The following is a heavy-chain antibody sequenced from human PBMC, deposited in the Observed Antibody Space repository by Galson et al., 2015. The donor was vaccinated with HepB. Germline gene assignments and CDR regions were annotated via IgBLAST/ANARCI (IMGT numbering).Heavy chain of an antibody. V-gene: IGHV3-74*01. J-gene: IGHJ4*02. CDR2: INTDGITT. Sequence: SLRLSCAASGFTFSSYWMHWVRQVPGKGLVWVSRINTDGITTNYADSVKGRFTISRDDAKNTLYLQMNSLRAEDTAVYYCARVGVGWGFDYWGQGVLVTVSS. CDR3: ARVGVGWGFDY. CDR1: GFTFSSYW. D-gene: IGHD3-16*01.